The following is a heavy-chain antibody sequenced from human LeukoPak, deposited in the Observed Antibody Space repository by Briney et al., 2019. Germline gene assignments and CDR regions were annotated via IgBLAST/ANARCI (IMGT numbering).Heavy chain of an antibody. CDR2: ISSGSSTI. CDR1: GFIFSSYH. CDR3: ADLEGWRGY. Sequence: PGGSLRLSCAASGFIFSSYHMNWVRQAPGKGLEWVSYISSGSSTIHYADSVKGRFTISRDNAKNSLYLQMNSLRDEDTAVYYCADLEGWRGYWGQGTLVTVSS. D-gene: IGHD3-3*01. J-gene: IGHJ4*02. V-gene: IGHV3-48*02.